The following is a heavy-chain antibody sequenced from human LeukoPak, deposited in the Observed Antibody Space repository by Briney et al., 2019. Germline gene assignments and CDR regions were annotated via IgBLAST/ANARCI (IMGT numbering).Heavy chain of an antibody. CDR2: ISFDGKNK. J-gene: IGHJ4*02. V-gene: IGHV3-30*03. D-gene: IGHD1-1*01. Sequence: GRSLRLSCAASGFTFSSQPMHWVRQTPGKGLEWVAPISFDGKNKFYGDSVIGRFTISRDNTKNTLFLQMNSLRAEDMGVYYCVRPMTTTRNFEHWGQGTLVTVSS. CDR3: VRPMTTTRNFEH. CDR1: GFTFSSQP.